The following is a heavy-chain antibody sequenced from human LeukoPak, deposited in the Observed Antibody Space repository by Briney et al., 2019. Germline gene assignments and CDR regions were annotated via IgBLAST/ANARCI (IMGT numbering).Heavy chain of an antibody. J-gene: IGHJ4*02. D-gene: IGHD2-8*01. CDR3: AKGHTYGMI. Sequence: GGSLRLSCAASGFTFSSYAMSWVRQAPGKGLEWVSAISGSDGSTFYADSVRGRFTISRDNSKNTLYLQMNSLRAEDTAVYYCAKGHTYGMIWGQGTLVSVSS. V-gene: IGHV3-23*01. CDR1: GFTFSSYA. CDR2: ISGSDGST.